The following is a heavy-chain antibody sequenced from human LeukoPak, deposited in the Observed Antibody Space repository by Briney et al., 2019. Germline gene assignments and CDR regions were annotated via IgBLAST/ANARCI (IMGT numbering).Heavy chain of an antibody. J-gene: IGHJ5*02. CDR3: PRGLTPGMDWFDP. D-gene: IGHD1-14*01. CDR1: GVSINDYY. V-gene: IGHV4-34*01. Sequence: PSETLSLTCGVFGVSINDYYWSWIRQSPGKGLEGIGEISHTEGTRYNPSLESRVTMSVGTSENQLSLKLIFVTAADTAVYYCPRGLTPGMDWFDPWGQGTLVTVSS. CDR2: ISHTEGT.